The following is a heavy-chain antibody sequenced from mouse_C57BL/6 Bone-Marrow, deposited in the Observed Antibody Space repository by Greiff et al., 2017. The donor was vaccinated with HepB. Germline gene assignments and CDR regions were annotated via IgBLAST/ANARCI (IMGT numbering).Heavy chain of an antibody. Sequence: VQLQQPGAELVKPGASVKLSCKASGYTFTSYWMHWVKQRPGQGLEWIGMIHPNSGSTNYNEKFKSKATLTVDKSSSTAYMQLSSLTSEDSAVYYCARRSPYYGSDYWGQGTTLTVSS. CDR2: IHPNSGST. CDR3: ARRSPYYGSDY. D-gene: IGHD1-1*01. J-gene: IGHJ2*01. CDR1: GYTFTSYW. V-gene: IGHV1-64*01.